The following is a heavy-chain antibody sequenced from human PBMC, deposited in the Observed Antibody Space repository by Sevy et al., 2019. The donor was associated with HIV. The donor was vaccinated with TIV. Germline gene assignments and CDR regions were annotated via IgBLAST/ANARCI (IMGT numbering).Heavy chain of an antibody. D-gene: IGHD4-17*01. V-gene: IGHV4-31*03. CDR2: IYYSGST. CDR1: GGSISSGGYY. J-gene: IGHJ6*02. Sequence: SETLSLTYTVSGGSISSGGYYWSWIRQHPGKGLEWIGYIYYSGSTYYNPSLKSRVTISVDTSKNQFSLKLSSVTAADTAVYYCARGASVTTTLYYYYGMDVWGQGTTVTVSS. CDR3: ARGASVTTTLYYYYGMDV.